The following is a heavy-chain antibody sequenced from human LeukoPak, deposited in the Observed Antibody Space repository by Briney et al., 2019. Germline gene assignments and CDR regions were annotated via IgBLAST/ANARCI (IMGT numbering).Heavy chain of an antibody. D-gene: IGHD3-3*01. J-gene: IGHJ4*02. CDR1: GFPVSSNY. CDR3: ARCAYELRFLEWSPPTVY. Sequence: GGCLRLSCAASGFPVSSNYMSWVRQAPGKGLEWVSVIYSGADTYYAESVKGRFTISRDNSKNTLYLQMNSLRDEDSAVYYCARCAYELRFLEWSPPTVYWGQGILVTVSS. CDR2: IYSGADT. V-gene: IGHV3-66*02.